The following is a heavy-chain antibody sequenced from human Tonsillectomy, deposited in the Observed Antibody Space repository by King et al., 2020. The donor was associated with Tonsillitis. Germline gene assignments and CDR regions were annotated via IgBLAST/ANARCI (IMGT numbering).Heavy chain of an antibody. D-gene: IGHD6-19*01. CDR3: AKVLSIAVAGKLDY. V-gene: IGHV3-23*04. Sequence: VQLVESGGGLVQPGGPLRLSCAASGFTFSSYAMSWVRQAPGKGLEWVSAIYGSGGSTYYADSVKGRFTISRDNSKNTLYLQMSSLRAEDTAVYYCAKVLSIAVAGKLDYWGQGTLVTVSS. CDR2: IYGSGGST. J-gene: IGHJ4*02. CDR1: GFTFSSYA.